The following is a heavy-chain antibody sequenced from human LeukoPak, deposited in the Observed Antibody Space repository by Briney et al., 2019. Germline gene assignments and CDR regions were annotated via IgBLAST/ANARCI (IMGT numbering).Heavy chain of an antibody. V-gene: IGHV3-30*02. Sequence: GGSLRLSCAASGFNFRSCGMHWVRQAPGSGLEWVAFIRYDGNNEDYVDFVKGRFTISRDNAKNSLYLQMNSLRVEDTAVYYCARDPYSGSYGDSYYYYMDVWGKGTTVTISS. CDR1: GFNFRSCG. J-gene: IGHJ6*03. CDR2: IRYDGNNE. CDR3: ARDPYSGSYGDSYYYYMDV. D-gene: IGHD1-26*01.